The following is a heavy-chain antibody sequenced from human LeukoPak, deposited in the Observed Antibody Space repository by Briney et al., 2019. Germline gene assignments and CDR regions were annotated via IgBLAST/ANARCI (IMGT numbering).Heavy chain of an antibody. Sequence: GGSLRLSCAASGFTVSSNYMSWVRQAPGKGLEWVSVIYSGGSTYYADSVKDRFTISRDNSKNTLYLQMNSLRAEDTAVYYCASRPGRYSGSYYYYYGMDVWGQGTTVTVSS. CDR2: IYSGGST. J-gene: IGHJ6*02. V-gene: IGHV3-66*01. CDR3: ASRPGRYSGSYYYYYGMDV. CDR1: GFTVSSNY. D-gene: IGHD1-26*01.